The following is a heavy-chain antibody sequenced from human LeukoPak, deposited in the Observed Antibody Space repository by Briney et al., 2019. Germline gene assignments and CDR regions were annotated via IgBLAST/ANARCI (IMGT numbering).Heavy chain of an antibody. J-gene: IGHJ3*02. CDR3: AALYGDYGAFDI. V-gene: IGHV1-69*06. CDR2: IIPIFGTA. CDR1: GGTFSSYA. D-gene: IGHD4-17*01. Sequence: SVKVSCKASGGTFSSYAISWVRQAPGQGLEWMGGIIPIFGTANYAQKFQGRVTITADKSTSTAYMELSSLRSEDTAVYYCAALYGDYGAFDIWGQGTMVTVSS.